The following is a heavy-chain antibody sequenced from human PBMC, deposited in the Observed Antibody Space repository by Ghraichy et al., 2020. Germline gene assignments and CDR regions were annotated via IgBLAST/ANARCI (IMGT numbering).Heavy chain of an antibody. CDR3: ARGSASKSPRDHYYGLDA. CDR1: GGSMTNYYYF. J-gene: IGHJ6*02. Sequence: LSLTCTVSGGSMTNYYYFWSWIRQHPGKGLEWDGCIYKSVNIYYNPSLGSRISIFVDTSENQFSLILRSMTAADTAVYYCARGSASKSPRDHYYGLDALGLGYTVTVSS. CDR2: IYKSVNI. D-gene: IGHD3-10*01. V-gene: IGHV4-31*03.